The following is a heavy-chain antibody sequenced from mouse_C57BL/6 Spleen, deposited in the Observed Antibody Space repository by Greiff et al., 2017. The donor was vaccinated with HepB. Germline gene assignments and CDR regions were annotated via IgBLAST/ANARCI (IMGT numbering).Heavy chain of an antibody. CDR3: ARRETTAYFDY. J-gene: IGHJ2*01. D-gene: IGHD1-2*01. CDR2: IYPGDGDT. V-gene: IGHV1-80*01. Sequence: QVQLQQSGAELVKPGASVKISCKASGYAFSSYWMNWVKQRPGKGLEWIGQIYPGDGDTNYNGKFKGKATLTADKSSSTAYMQLSSLTSEDSAVYFCARRETTAYFDYWGQGTTLTVSS. CDR1: GYAFSSYW.